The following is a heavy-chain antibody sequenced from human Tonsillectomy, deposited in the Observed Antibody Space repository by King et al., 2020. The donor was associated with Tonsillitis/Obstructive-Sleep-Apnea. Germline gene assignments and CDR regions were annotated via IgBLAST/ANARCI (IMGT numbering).Heavy chain of an antibody. CDR2: VYYSGNT. V-gene: IGHV4-59*08. D-gene: IGHD3-3*01. CDR1: GGSISSYY. CDR3: ARHEWDCVFWLDSAGGLDP. J-gene: IGHJ5*02. Sequence: QLQESGPGLVKPSETLSLTCTVSGGSISSYYWSWIRQPPGKGLQWIGYVYYSGNTNYNPSLKSRVTISVDTSKNQFSLKLSSVTAADTAVYYCARHEWDCVFWLDSAGGLDPWGQGTLVTVS.